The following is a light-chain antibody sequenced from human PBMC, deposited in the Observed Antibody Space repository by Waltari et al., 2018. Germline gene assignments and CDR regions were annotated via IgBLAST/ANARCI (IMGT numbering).Light chain of an antibody. Sequence: QSALTQPASVSGSPGQSITISCTGTSSDVGGYNYVSWYQQHPGKAPKLMIYDVSKRPSGVSNRFSGSKSGNTASLTISGLQAEDEVDYYCSSYTGSSTWVFGGGTKLTVL. CDR3: SSYTGSSTWV. V-gene: IGLV2-14*01. J-gene: IGLJ3*02. CDR2: DVS. CDR1: SSDVGGYNY.